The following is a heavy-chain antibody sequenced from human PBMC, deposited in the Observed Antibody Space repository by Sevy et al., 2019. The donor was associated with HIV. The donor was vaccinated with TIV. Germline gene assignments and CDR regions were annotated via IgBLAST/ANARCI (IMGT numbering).Heavy chain of an antibody. J-gene: IGHJ5*02. V-gene: IGHV3-33*03. CDR3: AKDTRDCSGGTCYSAPLYNWFDP. CDR2: IWYDGSNK. D-gene: IGHD2-15*01. CDR1: EFTFSYYG. Sequence: LRLSCVGSEFTFSYYGMHWVRQAPGKGLEWVAAIWYDGSNKYYADSVKGRFTISKDNSKNTLYLQMNSLRAEDTAVYYCAKDTRDCSGGTCYSAPLYNWFDPWGQGTLVTVSS.